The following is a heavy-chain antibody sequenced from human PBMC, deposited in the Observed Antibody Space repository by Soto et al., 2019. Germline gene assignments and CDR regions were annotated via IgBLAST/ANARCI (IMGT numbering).Heavy chain of an antibody. CDR1: GGSFRGYY. Sequence: SETLSLTCAVYGGSFRGYYWSWIRQPPGKGLEWIGYINHSGSTNYNPSLKSRVTISVDTSKNQFSLKLSSVTAADTAVYYCARGPLDCSGGSCYHIEYFQHWGQGTLVTVSS. D-gene: IGHD2-15*01. CDR2: INHSGST. V-gene: IGHV4-34*01. J-gene: IGHJ1*01. CDR3: ARGPLDCSGGSCYHIEYFQH.